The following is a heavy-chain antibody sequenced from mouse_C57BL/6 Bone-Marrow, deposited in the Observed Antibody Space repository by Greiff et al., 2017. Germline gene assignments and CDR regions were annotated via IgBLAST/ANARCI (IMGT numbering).Heavy chain of an antibody. CDR3: TRRVARNYYAMDY. J-gene: IGHJ4*01. CDR2: IRNKANNHAT. V-gene: IGHV6-6*01. Sequence: EVKLVESGGGLVQPGGSMKLSCAASGFTFSDSWMDWVRQSPEKGLEWVAEIRNKANNHATYYAESVKGRFTISRDDSTSSVYLQMNSLRAEDTGVYYCTRRVARNYYAMDYWGQGTSVTVSS. CDR1: GFTFSDSW. D-gene: IGHD1-1*01.